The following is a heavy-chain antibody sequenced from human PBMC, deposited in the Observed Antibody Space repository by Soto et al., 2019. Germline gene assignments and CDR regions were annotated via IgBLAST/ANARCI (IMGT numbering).Heavy chain of an antibody. J-gene: IGHJ4*02. D-gene: IGHD2-8*01. CDR3: SKAGPNFDY. CDR2: ISYDGSNK. Sequence: QVQLVESGGGVVQPGRSLTLSCAVSGLTFSDYGMHWVRQAPGKGLEWVAMISYDGSNKYHADSVKGRFTISRDNSKNTLYLQMSSLVGENTALYYCSKAGPNFDYWGQGALATVSS. CDR1: GLTFSDYG. V-gene: IGHV3-30*18.